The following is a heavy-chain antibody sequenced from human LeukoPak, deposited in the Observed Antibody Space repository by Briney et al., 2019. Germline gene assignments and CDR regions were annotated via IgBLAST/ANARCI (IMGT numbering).Heavy chain of an antibody. V-gene: IGHV3-7*01. CDR1: GFTFSNYW. J-gene: IGHJ5*01. CDR2: IKQEGSEK. Sequence: GGSLRLSCAASGFTFSNYWMNWLRQAPGKGLEWVANIKQEGSEKYYVDSVKGRFTISRDNAKNSLYLQMNSLRAEDAGVYYCAKEGAYPIITYDSWGQGTLVTVSS. D-gene: IGHD1-14*01. CDR3: AKEGAYPIITYDS.